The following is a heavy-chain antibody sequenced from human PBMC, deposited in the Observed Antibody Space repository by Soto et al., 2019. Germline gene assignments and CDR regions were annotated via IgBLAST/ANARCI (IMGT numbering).Heavy chain of an antibody. CDR3: AALAVSGYSLTPPFDY. D-gene: IGHD3-22*01. J-gene: IGHJ4*02. CDR2: IVVGSGNT. CDR1: GFTFTSSA. V-gene: IGHV1-58*01. Sequence: GASVKVSCKASGFTFTSSAVQWVRQARGQRLEWIGWIVVGSGNTNYAQKFQERVTITRDMSTSTAYMELSSLRSEDTAVYYCAALAVSGYSLTPPFDYWGQGTLVTVSS.